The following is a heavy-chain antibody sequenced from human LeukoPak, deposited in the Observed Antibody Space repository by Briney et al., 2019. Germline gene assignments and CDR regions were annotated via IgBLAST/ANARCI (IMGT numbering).Heavy chain of an antibody. V-gene: IGHV1-69*06. Sequence: SVKVSCKASGGTFSSYAISWVRQAPGQGLEWMGGIIPIFGTASYAQKFQGRVTITADKSTSTAYMELSSLRSEDTAVYYCARGDNNGAFDTWGQGTMVTVSS. D-gene: IGHD1-1*01. CDR2: IIPIFGTA. CDR3: ARGDNNGAFDT. CDR1: GGTFSSYA. J-gene: IGHJ3*02.